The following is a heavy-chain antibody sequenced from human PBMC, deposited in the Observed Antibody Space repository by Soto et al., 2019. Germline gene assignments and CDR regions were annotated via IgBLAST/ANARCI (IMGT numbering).Heavy chain of an antibody. V-gene: IGHV1-69*13. D-gene: IGHD1-26*01. CDR3: ASGWELIDYYYGMDV. Sequence: ASVKVSCKASGGTFSSYAISWVRQAPGQGLEWLGGIIPIFGTANYAQKFQGRVTITADESTSTAYMELSSLRSEDTAVYYCASGWELIDYYYGMDVWGQGTTVTVSS. CDR1: GGTFSSYA. J-gene: IGHJ6*02. CDR2: IIPIFGTA.